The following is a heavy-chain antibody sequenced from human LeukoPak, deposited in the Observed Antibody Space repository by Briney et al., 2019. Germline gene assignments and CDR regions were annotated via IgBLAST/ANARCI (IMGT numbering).Heavy chain of an antibody. Sequence: PGGSLRLSCAASGFTFSSYSMNWVRQAPGKGLEWVSGIYWSGGSTGYADSVRGRFTISRDNAKNSLYLQMNNLRAEDTALYYCARVRSGGWYDPVDYWGQGTLVTVSS. D-gene: IGHD6-19*01. CDR3: ARVRSGGWYDPVDY. CDR1: GFTFSSYS. CDR2: IYWSGGST. V-gene: IGHV3-20*04. J-gene: IGHJ4*02.